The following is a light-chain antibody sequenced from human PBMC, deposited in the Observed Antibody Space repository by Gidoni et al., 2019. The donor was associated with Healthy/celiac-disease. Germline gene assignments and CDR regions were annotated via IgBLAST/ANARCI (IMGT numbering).Light chain of an antibody. J-gene: IGLJ2*01. CDR3: NSRDSSGNHVV. CDR2: GKN. CDR1: SLRSYY. Sequence: SSELTQDPAVSVAFGQTVRITCQGDSLRSYYASWDQQKPGQAPVRVIYGKNNRHSGIPDRFSGSSSGNTASLTITGAQAEDEADYYCNSRDSSGNHVVFGGGTKLTVL. V-gene: IGLV3-19*01.